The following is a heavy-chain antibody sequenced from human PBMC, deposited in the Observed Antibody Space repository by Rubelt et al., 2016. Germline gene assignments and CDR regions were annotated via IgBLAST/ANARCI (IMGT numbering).Heavy chain of an antibody. J-gene: IGHJ4*02. V-gene: IGHV4-34*01. CDR3: ARGKEGLGVTMMDY. D-gene: IGHD3-22*01. Sequence: QVQLQQWGAGLLKPSETLSLTCAVYGGSFSGYYWSWIRQPPGKGLEWIGEINHSGSTNYNPSLKSRVTISVDTSKNQFSLKLSVVTAADTAVYYCARGKEGLGVTMMDYWGQGTLVTVSS. CDR1: GGSFSGYY. CDR2: INHSGST.